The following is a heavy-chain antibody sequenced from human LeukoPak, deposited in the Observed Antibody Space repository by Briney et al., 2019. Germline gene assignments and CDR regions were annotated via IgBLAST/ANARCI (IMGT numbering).Heavy chain of an antibody. D-gene: IGHD3-10*01. CDR1: GFMFDDYS. Sequence: GGSLRLSCAASGFMFDDYSMHWVRQAPGKGLEWVSSISWNSGNIGYADSVKGRFTISRDNAKNSLYLQMNSLRLDDTALYYCAKEMYGSGSYYNGLFDYWGQGTLVTVSS. J-gene: IGHJ4*02. CDR2: ISWNSGNI. V-gene: IGHV3-9*01. CDR3: AKEMYGSGSYYNGLFDY.